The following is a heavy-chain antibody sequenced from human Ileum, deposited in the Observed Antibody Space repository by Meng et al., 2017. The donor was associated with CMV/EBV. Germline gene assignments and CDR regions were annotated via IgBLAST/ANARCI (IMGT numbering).Heavy chain of an antibody. CDR3: ARDRCKTCDDGWWFDP. D-gene: IGHD2-15*01. V-gene: IGHV1-18*01. CDR1: GYHLNPFG. J-gene: IGHJ5*02. Sequence: SGYHLNPFGIALVPQPPRQGREWMGSISSSNGDTWYAESFRDRFTMTTDTATNTSYMELRSLRSDDTAVYYCARDRCKTCDDGWWFDPWGQGTLVTVSS. CDR2: ISSSNGDT.